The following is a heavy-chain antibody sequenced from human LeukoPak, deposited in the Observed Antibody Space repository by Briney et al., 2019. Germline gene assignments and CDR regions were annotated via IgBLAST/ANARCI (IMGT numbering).Heavy chain of an antibody. D-gene: IGHD2/OR15-2a*01. Sequence: PGGSLRLACAASGFTFSDYAMHWVRQAPGKGLEYVSAISTNGGSTYYADSVKDRFTISRDNSKNTLYLQMNSLRAEDTAVYYCARDWFHAIDYWGQGTLVTVSS. CDR1: GFTFSDYA. V-gene: IGHV3-64*02. J-gene: IGHJ4*02. CDR3: ARDWFHAIDY. CDR2: ISTNGGST.